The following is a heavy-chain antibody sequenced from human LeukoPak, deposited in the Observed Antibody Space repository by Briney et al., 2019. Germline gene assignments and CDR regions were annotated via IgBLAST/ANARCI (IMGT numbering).Heavy chain of an antibody. D-gene: IGHD4-23*01. CDR1: GFTFSSYA. CDR2: ISSNGGST. CDR3: ARDHGGNSFDY. V-gene: IGHV3-64*01. J-gene: IGHJ4*02. Sequence: GGSLRLSCAASGFTFSSYAMHWVRQAPGKGLEYDSAISSNGGSTYYANSVKGRFTISRDNSKNTLYLQMGSLRAEDMAVYYCARDHGGNSFDYWGQGTLVTVSS.